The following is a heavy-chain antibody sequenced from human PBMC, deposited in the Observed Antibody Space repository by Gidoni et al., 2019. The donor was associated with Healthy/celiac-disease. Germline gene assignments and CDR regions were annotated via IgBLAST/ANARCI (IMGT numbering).Heavy chain of an antibody. J-gene: IGHJ3*02. CDR2: INPSGGST. CDR3: AREGGASGSYGGAFDI. Sequence: VQLVQSGAEVKKPGASVKVSCQASGYTFTLYYMHWVRQAPGQGLEWMGIINPSGGSTSYAQKCQGRVTMTRDTSTSTVYMELSSLRSEDTAVYYCAREGGASGSYGGAFDIWGQGTMVTVSS. V-gene: IGHV1-46*01. CDR1: GYTFTLYY. D-gene: IGHD1-26*01.